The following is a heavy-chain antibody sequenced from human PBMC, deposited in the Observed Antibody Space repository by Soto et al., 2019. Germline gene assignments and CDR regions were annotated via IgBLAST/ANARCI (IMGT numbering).Heavy chain of an antibody. V-gene: IGHV4-61*01. CDR3: ARTTAVPNTPRSRYFFDY. D-gene: IGHD4-17*01. CDR2: VYYSGTT. Sequence: LSLTCSVSGGSVSDKTYYWSWIRQPPGKRLEWIGYVYYSGTTNYNPSLKSRVTISVDLSKNRFSLRLSSVTTADTALYYCARTTAVPNTPRSRYFFDYCGQGTLVTVSS. CDR1: GGSVSDKTYY. J-gene: IGHJ4*02.